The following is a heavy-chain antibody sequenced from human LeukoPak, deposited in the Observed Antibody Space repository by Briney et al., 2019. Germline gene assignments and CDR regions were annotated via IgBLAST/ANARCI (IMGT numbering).Heavy chain of an antibody. V-gene: IGHV4-39*07. J-gene: IGHJ6*03. CDR3: ARAYQLPYYMDV. D-gene: IGHD2-2*01. CDR2: IYYSGST. Sequence: SETLSLTCTVSGGSISSSSYYWGWIRQPPGTGLEWIGYIYYSGSTYYNPSLKSRVTISVDTSKNQFSLKLSSVTAADTAVYYCARAYQLPYYMDVWGKGTTVTVSS. CDR1: GGSISSSSYY.